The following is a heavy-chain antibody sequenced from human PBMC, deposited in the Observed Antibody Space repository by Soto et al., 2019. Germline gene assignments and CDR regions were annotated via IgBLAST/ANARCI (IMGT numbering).Heavy chain of an antibody. CDR3: AREALEYCTNTRCQRPNDY. J-gene: IGHJ4*02. Sequence: PGGSLRLSCAASGFTFSNYWMHWVRQAPGKGLVWVSRINSDGSSTTYADSVKGRFTISRDNAKNTLYLQMNSLRAEDTAVYYCAREALEYCTNTRCQRPNDYWGQGTLVTVSS. D-gene: IGHD2-2*01. V-gene: IGHV3-74*01. CDR2: INSDGSST. CDR1: GFTFSNYW.